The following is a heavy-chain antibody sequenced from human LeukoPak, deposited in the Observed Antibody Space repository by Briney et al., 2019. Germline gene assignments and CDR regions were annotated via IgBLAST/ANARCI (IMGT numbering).Heavy chain of an antibody. CDR2: INPNSGGT. V-gene: IGHV1-2*02. CDR1: GYTFTGYY. J-gene: IGHJ4*02. Sequence: ASVKVSCKASGYTFTGYYMHWVRQAPGQGLEWMGWINPNSGGTNYAQKFQGRVTMTRDTSISTAYMELSRQRSDDTAVYYCARDPRYSSSSPYYFDYWGQGTLVTVSS. D-gene: IGHD6-6*01. CDR3: ARDPRYSSSSPYYFDY.